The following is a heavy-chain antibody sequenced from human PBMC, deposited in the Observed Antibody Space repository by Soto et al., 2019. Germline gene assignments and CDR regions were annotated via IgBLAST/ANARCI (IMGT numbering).Heavy chain of an antibody. CDR3: AKDPSSGWYGYYYYGMDV. V-gene: IGHV3-30*18. Sequence: PGGSLRLSCAASGFTFSSYGMHWVRQAPGKGLEWVAVISYDGSNKYYADSVKGRFTISRDNSKNTLYLQMNSLRAEDTAVYYCAKDPSSGWYGYYYYGMDVWGQGTTVTVSS. CDR1: GFTFSSYG. J-gene: IGHJ6*02. D-gene: IGHD6-19*01. CDR2: ISYDGSNK.